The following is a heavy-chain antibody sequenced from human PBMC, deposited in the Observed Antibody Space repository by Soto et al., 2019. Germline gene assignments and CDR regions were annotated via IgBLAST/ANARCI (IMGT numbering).Heavy chain of an antibody. CDR2: IIGSGAST. D-gene: IGHD2-8*02. V-gene: IGHV3-23*01. CDR1: GFMFSTSA. J-gene: IGHJ6*03. CDR3: ARSQYCCYYMDG. Sequence: GGSLRLSCTASGFMFSTSAVSWVRQAPGKGPEWVAGIIGSGASTFYADSMRGRFIISRDNSKNTVYLQMTNLRAEDTALYYCARSQYCCYYMDGWGKGTTVTVSS.